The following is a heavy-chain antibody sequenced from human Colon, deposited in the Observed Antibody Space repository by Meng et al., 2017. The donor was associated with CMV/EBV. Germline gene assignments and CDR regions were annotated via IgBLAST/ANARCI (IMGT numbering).Heavy chain of an antibody. J-gene: IGHJ4*02. CDR1: GYTFSDYH. Sequence: VHLVQCGAEVKKPGAPVKVSCKTSGYTFSDYHIHWVRQAPGQGLEWMGWINSNSGATDYAQKFQGRFTMTRDTSITTVYMELSSLRSDDTAVYYCARDPSGSRVPFDYWGQGSLVTVSS. CDR2: INSNSGAT. D-gene: IGHD1-26*01. CDR3: ARDPSGSRVPFDY. V-gene: IGHV1-2*02.